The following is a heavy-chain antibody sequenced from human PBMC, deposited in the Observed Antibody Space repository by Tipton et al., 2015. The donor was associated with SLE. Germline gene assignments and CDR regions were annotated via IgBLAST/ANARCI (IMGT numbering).Heavy chain of an antibody. CDR2: IFSRGST. V-gene: IGHV4-61*02. D-gene: IGHD4-11*01. CDR1: GDSISSGNYY. J-gene: IGHJ4*02. Sequence: TLSLTCTVSGDSISSGNYYWTWIRQPAGKGLEWIGRIFSRGSTNNNPSLKSRLTISLDTSRNQFSLKLSSVTAADTAVYYCARHRDHSDYEFDYWGQGTLVSVSS. CDR3: ARHRDHSDYEFDY.